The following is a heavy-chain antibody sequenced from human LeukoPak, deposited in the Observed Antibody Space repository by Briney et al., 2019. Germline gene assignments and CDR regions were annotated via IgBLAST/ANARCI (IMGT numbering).Heavy chain of an antibody. D-gene: IGHD4-17*01. V-gene: IGHV1-18*01. CDR3: ARDRTTVTTYYFDY. Sequence: ASVKVSCKASGYTFTSYGISWVRQARGQGLEWMGWISAYNGNTNYAQKLQGRVTMTTDTSTSTAYMELRSLRSDDTAVYYCARDRTTVTTYYFDYWGQGTLVTVSS. J-gene: IGHJ4*02. CDR1: GYTFTSYG. CDR2: ISAYNGNT.